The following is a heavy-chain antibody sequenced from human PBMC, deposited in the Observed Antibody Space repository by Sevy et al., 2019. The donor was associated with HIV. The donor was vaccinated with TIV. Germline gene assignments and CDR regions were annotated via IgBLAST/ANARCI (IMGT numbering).Heavy chain of an antibody. J-gene: IGHJ4*02. CDR1: GGSITSLY. CDR3: AGENAWGRGYS. Sequence: SETLSLTCTVSGGSITSLYWNWIRQSPGKGLEWIANIYYNGHINYNPSLKSRVTLSLNTSKKQFSLRLSSVTAADTAMYYCAGENAWGRGYSWGQGTLVTVSS. CDR2: IYYNGHI. D-gene: IGHD1-26*01. V-gene: IGHV4-59*08.